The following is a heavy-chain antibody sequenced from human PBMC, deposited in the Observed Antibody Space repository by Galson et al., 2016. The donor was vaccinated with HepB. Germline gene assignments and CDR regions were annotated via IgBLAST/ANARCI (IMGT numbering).Heavy chain of an antibody. D-gene: IGHD3-16*01. V-gene: IGHV3-64D*06. CDR3: VKDQGGTWGAFDI. CDR2: ITGNGGIA. J-gene: IGHJ3*02. CDR1: GFTFSSYA. Sequence: FLRLSCAASGFTFSSYAIHWVRQAPGKGLEYLSEITGNGGIAYYADSVKGRFTISRDNSRNTLYLQMSSLTTEDTAVYYCVKDQGGTWGAFDIWGQGTLVTVSS.